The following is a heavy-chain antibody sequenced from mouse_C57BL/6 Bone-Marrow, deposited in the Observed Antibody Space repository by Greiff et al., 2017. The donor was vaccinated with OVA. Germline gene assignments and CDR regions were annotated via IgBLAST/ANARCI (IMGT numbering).Heavy chain of an antibody. V-gene: IGHV1-15*01. J-gene: IGHJ2*01. CDR1: GYTFTDYE. D-gene: IGHD1-1*01. CDR3: TRYYYGSSYGY. Sequence: VKLMESGAELVRPGASVTLSCKASGYTFTDYEMHWVKQTPVHGLEWIGAIDPETGGTAYNQKFKGKAILTADKSSSTAYMALRSLTSEDSAVYYCTRYYYGSSYGYWGQGTTLTVSS. CDR2: IDPETGGT.